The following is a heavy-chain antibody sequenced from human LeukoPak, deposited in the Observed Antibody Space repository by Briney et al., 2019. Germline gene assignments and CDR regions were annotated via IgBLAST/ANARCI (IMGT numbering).Heavy chain of an antibody. D-gene: IGHD4-23*01. CDR1: GFTFSSYA. CDR3: ARDTTVGTLFDY. J-gene: IGHJ4*02. V-gene: IGHV3-23*01. CDR2: ISGSGGST. Sequence: GGSLRLSCAASGFTFSSYAMRWVRQAPGKGLEWVSAISGSGGSTYYADSVKGRFTISRDNSKNTLYLQMNSLRAEDTAVYYCARDTTVGTLFDYWGQGTLVTVSS.